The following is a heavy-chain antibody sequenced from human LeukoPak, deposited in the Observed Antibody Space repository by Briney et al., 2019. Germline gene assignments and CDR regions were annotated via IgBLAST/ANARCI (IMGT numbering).Heavy chain of an antibody. CDR1: GGSISTY. D-gene: IGHD3-22*01. CDR2: IYYTGST. J-gene: IGHJ5*02. Sequence: SETLSLTCTVSGGSISTYWSWIRQPPGKGLEWIGYIYYTGSTNYNPSLKSRVTISIDTSKNQFSLRLSSVTAADTAVYYCARHDNGGSIDWFDPWGQGTLVTVSS. V-gene: IGHV4-59*01. CDR3: ARHDNGGSIDWFDP.